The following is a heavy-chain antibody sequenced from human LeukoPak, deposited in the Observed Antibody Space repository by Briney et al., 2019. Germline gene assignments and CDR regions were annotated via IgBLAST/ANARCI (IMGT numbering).Heavy chain of an antibody. CDR2: INPNSGGT. J-gene: IGHJ5*02. CDR3: ARGGRYCSSTSCLNWFDP. D-gene: IGHD2-2*01. Sequence: ASVKVSCKASGYTFSDYYLHWVRQAPGQGLEWMGWINPNSGGTNYAQKFQGRVTMTRDTSISTAYMELRSLRSDDTAVYYCARGGRYCSSTSCLNWFDPWGQGTLVTVSS. CDR1: GYTFSDYY. V-gene: IGHV1-2*02.